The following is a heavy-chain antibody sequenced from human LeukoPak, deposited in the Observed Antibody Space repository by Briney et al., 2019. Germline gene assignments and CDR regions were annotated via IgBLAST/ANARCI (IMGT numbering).Heavy chain of an antibody. V-gene: IGHV3-15*01. CDR3: TTVEH. J-gene: IGHJ4*02. CDR2: IKRKTDGGTT. Sequence: GGSLRLSCAASGFTFSSYAMSWVRQAPGKGLEWVGRIKRKTDGGTTDYAAPVKGRFTISRDDSKNTLYLQMDSLKIEDTAVYYCTTVEHWGQGTLVTVSS. CDR1: GFTFSSYA.